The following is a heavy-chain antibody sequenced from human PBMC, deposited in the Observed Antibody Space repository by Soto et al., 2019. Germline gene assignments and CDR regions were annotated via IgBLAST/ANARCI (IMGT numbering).Heavy chain of an antibody. Sequence: SGGSLRLSCAASGFTFSTYALSWVRPAPGKGLEWVSAISANGQGIYYADSVRGRFTISRDNSKNTIFLHMDSLRAEDTAVYYCAKDRNYPRYQFHYWGQGTLVTVSS. J-gene: IGHJ4*02. CDR2: ISANGQGI. CDR3: AKDRNYPRYQFHY. V-gene: IGHV3-23*01. D-gene: IGHD2-2*01. CDR1: GFTFSTYA.